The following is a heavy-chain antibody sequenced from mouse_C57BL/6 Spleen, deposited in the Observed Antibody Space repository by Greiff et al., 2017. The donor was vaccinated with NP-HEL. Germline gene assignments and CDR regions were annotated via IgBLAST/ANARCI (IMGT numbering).Heavy chain of an antibody. J-gene: IGHJ3*01. V-gene: IGHV1-26*01. CDR1: GYTFTDYY. D-gene: IGHD2-4*01. Sequence: VQLQQSGPELVKPGASVKISCKASGYTFTDYYMNWVKQSHGKSLEWIGDINPNNGGTSYNQKFKGKATLTVDKSSSTAYMELRSLTSEDSAVYYCARHYDYGGSFAYWGQGTLVTVSA. CDR3: ARHYDYGGSFAY. CDR2: INPNNGGT.